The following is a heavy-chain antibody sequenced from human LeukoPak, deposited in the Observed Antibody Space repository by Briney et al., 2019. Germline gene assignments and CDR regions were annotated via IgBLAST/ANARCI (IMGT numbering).Heavy chain of an antibody. J-gene: IGHJ4*02. Sequence: SVKVSCKASGGTFSSYAISWVRQAPGQGLEWMGGIIPIFGTANYAQKFQGRVTITADESTSTAYKELSSLRSEDTAVYYCARAGGGYSYGYSDYWGQGTLVTVSS. CDR2: IIPIFGTA. D-gene: IGHD5-18*01. CDR1: GGTFSSYA. CDR3: ARAGGGYSYGYSDY. V-gene: IGHV1-69*13.